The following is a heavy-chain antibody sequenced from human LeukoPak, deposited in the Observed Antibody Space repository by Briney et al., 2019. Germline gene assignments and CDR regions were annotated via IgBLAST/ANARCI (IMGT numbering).Heavy chain of an antibody. Sequence: PETLSLTCTVSGGYISSSFWTWIRQAPGKGLELIGFTYDGGRGQYKPSLRSRVDISLDTSNNRYSLRLTSVTAADTGVYYCARLWRPHDYDNWFDHWGQGILVTVSS. CDR2: TYDGGRG. V-gene: IGHV4-59*13. J-gene: IGHJ5*02. D-gene: IGHD4-17*01. CDR3: ARLWRPHDYDNWFDH. CDR1: GGYISSSF.